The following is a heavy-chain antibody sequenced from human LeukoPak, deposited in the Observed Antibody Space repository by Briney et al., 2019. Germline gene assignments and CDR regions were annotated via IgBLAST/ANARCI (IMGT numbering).Heavy chain of an antibody. Sequence: SETLSLTCSVSNGSISSSRYFWGWIRQPPGKGLEWIGSIDYSGSTYYNPSLKSRVTISVDTSKNHFSLDLSSVTAADTAVYYCARDRSSSWYKDFDCWGQGTLVTVSS. D-gene: IGHD6-13*01. CDR1: NGSISSSRYF. V-gene: IGHV4-39*07. J-gene: IGHJ4*02. CDR2: IDYSGST. CDR3: ARDRSSSWYKDFDC.